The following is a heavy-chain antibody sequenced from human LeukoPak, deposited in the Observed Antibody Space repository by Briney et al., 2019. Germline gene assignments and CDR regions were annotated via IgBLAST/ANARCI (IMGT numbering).Heavy chain of an antibody. CDR2: IYYTGST. J-gene: IGHJ4*02. CDR1: GGSISSSGFY. V-gene: IGHV4-39*01. D-gene: IGHD1-26*01. CDR3: ARIHSGSYYGLDY. Sequence: SETLSLTCTVSGGSISSSGFYWGWIRQPPGKGLERIGSIYYTGSTYYNPSLKSRVTISVDTSKNQLSLKLSSVSAADTAVYYCARIHSGSYYGLDYWGQGTLVTVSS.